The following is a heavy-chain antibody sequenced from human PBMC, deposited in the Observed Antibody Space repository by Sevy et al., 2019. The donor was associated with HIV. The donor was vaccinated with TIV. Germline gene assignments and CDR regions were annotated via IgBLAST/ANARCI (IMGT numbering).Heavy chain of an antibody. J-gene: IGHJ4*02. CDR3: VYSRPAAAYFEY. V-gene: IGHV3-30*03. CDR1: GFSFSSHG. CDR2: ISYDGSNK. D-gene: IGHD6-13*01. Sequence: GGSLRLSCAASGFSFSSHGMHWVRQAPGKGLEWVALISYDGSNKYYVGSVEGRFIISRDNPKNTLYLRMNSLRAEDTALYYCVYSRPAAAYFEYWGQGTLVTVSS.